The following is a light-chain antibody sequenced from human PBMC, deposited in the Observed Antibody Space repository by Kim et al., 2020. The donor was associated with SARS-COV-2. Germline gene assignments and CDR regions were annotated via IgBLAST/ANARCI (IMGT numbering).Light chain of an antibody. V-gene: IGLV3-25*03. Sequence: SYELTQPPSVSVSPGRTARITCSGDALPNQYAYWYQQKPGQAPVLVIYKDSERPSGIPERFSGSSSGTTVTLTISGVQAEDEADYYCQSADSSRVFGGGTKLTVL. CDR3: QSADSSRV. J-gene: IGLJ3*02. CDR2: KDS. CDR1: ALPNQY.